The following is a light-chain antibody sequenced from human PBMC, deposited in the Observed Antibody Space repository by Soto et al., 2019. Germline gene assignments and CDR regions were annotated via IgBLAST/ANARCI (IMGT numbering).Light chain of an antibody. CDR2: EVN. Sequence: QSALTQPPTASGSPGQSVTICCTGTNSDVVGYNYVSWYQQYPGKAPNLIIYEVNERPSGVPDRFSGSKSGNTAYLTVSGLQTADEADYYCSSYAGSNWYVFGTGTKVTVL. J-gene: IGLJ1*01. CDR1: NSDVVGYNY. V-gene: IGLV2-8*01. CDR3: SSYAGSNWYV.